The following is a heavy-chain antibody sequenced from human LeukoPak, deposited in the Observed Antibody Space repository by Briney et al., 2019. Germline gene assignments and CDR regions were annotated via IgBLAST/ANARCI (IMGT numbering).Heavy chain of an antibody. Sequence: PSETLSLTCAVYGGSFSGYYWSWIRQPPGKGLEWIGEINHSGSTNYDPSLKSRVTISVDTSKNQFSLRLRSVIAADTAVYYCARGGYCSGFSCYFDYWGQGTLVTVSS. J-gene: IGHJ4*02. CDR2: INHSGST. CDR1: GGSFSGYY. CDR3: ARGGYCSGFSCYFDY. V-gene: IGHV4-34*01. D-gene: IGHD2-15*01.